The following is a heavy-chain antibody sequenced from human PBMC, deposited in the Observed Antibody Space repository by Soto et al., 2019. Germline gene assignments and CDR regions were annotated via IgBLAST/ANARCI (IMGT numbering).Heavy chain of an antibody. Sequence: SETLSLTCTVSGGSISSYYWSWIRQPPGKGLEWIGYIYYSGGTNYNPSLKSRVTISVDTSKNRFPLKLSSVTAADTAVYCCARAERSGAADGVNWFDPGGQGTLVTVSS. V-gene: IGHV4-59*01. D-gene: IGHD6-13*01. CDR1: GGSISSYY. CDR2: IYYSGGT. J-gene: IGHJ5*02. CDR3: ARAERSGAADGVNWFDP.